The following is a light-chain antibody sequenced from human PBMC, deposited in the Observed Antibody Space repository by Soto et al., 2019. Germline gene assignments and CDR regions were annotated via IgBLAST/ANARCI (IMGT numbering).Light chain of an antibody. J-gene: IGKJ2*01. V-gene: IGKV3-20*01. CDR1: QSVRSNY. CDR2: GVF. CDR3: QHYDGSPRT. Sequence: ETVLTQSPGTVSLSPGERATLSCTTSQSVRSNYLAWYQQKPGQAPRLLIYGVFSRATGIPDRFSGSGSGTDFTLTISGLEPEDSAGYDCQHYDGSPRTFGQGTKLEI.